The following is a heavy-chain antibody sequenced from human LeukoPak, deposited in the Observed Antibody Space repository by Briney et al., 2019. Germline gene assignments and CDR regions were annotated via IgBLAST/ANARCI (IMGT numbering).Heavy chain of an antibody. V-gene: IGHV4-30-4*01. D-gene: IGHD3-22*01. Sequence: SQTLSLTCTVSGGSISSDDYYWSWIRQPPGKGLEWIGYIYYSGITYYNPSLKSRVTISVDKSKNQFSLKLSSVTAADTAVYYCARVYYDSSGYYSDYWGQGTLVTVSS. CDR2: IYYSGIT. J-gene: IGHJ4*02. CDR1: GGSISSDDYY. CDR3: ARVYYDSSGYYSDY.